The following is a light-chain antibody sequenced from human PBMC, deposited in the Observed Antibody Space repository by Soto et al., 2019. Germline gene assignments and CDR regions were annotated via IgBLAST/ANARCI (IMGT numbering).Light chain of an antibody. Sequence: QAVVTQEPSLTVSPGGTVTLTCGSSTGPVTSGHYPYWFQQKPGQAPRTLIYDTTNKHSWTPTRFSGSLLGGRAALTLSGAQPEDEADYYCLLYYSNNQGVFGGGTKVTVL. J-gene: IGLJ3*02. V-gene: IGLV7-46*01. CDR3: LLYYSNNQGV. CDR1: TGPVTSGHY. CDR2: DTT.